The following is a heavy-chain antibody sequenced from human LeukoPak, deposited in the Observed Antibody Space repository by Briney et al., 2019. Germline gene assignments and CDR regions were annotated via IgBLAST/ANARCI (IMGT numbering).Heavy chain of an antibody. V-gene: IGHV1-8*01. D-gene: IGHD3-9*01. Sequence: ASVKVSCKASGYTFTSYDINWVRQATGQGLEWMGWMNPNSGNTGYAQKFQGRVTMTRNTSISTAYMELSSLRSEDTAVYYCASTYDILTGYSFGNLSYWGQGTLVTVSS. CDR1: GYTFTSYD. CDR2: MNPNSGNT. CDR3: ASTYDILTGYSFGNLSY. J-gene: IGHJ4*02.